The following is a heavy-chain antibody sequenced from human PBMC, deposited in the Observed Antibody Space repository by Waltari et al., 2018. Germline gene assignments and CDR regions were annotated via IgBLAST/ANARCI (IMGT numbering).Heavy chain of an antibody. CDR1: GFTFTTAW. J-gene: IGHJ5*02. D-gene: IGHD3-9*01. V-gene: IGHV3-15*01. Sequence: EVPLVASGGGLVKPGGSLRLSCAVSGFTFTTAWMSWVRLAPGKGLGWVGRIMSKGHGGTTDYSAPVKGRFTISRDDSKNTLYLQMNSLKTEDTAGYYCSTDPYYDILTGTGGWFDPWGQGTLVTVSS. CDR3: STDPYYDILTGTGGWFDP. CDR2: IMSKGHGGTT.